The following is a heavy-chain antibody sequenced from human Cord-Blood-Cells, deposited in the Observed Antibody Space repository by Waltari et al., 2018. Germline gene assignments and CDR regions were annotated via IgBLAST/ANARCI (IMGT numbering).Heavy chain of an antibody. D-gene: IGHD6-6*01. Sequence: QVQLVQSGAEVKKPGSSVKVSCKASGGTFSSYAIIWVRQAPGQGLEWMGGIIPIFGTANYAQKIQGRVTITADESTSTAYMELSSLRSEDTAVDYCARERAARDAFDIWGQGTMVTVSS. V-gene: IGHV1-69*01. CDR2: IIPIFGTA. CDR3: ARERAARDAFDI. CDR1: GGTFSSYA. J-gene: IGHJ3*02.